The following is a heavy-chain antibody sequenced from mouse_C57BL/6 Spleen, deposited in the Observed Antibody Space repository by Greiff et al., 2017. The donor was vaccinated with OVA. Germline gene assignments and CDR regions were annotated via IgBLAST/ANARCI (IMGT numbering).Heavy chain of an antibody. CDR3: AREGLPHYFDY. J-gene: IGHJ2*01. Sequence: VQLQQPGAELVRPGSSVKLSCKASGYTFTSYWMHWVKQRPIQGLEWIGNIDPSDSETHYNQKFKDKATLTVDKSSSTAYMQLSSLTSEDSAVYYGAREGLPHYFDYWGQGTTLTVSS. V-gene: IGHV1-52*01. CDR2: IDPSDSET. CDR1: GYTFTSYW. D-gene: IGHD2-4*01.